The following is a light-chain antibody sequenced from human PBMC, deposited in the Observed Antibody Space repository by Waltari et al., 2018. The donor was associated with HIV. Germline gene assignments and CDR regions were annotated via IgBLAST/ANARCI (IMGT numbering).Light chain of an antibody. V-gene: IGKV4-1*01. CDR1: QSVLYSSNNKNY. CDR2: WAS. J-gene: IGKJ2*01. Sequence: DIVMTQFPDSLAVSLGERATIHCKSSQSVLYSSNNKNYFAWYQQRPGQPPKLLIFWASTRESGVPDRFSGSGSGTDFTLTISSLQAEDVAVYYCQQYYGSPYTFGQGTKLE. CDR3: QQYYGSPYT.